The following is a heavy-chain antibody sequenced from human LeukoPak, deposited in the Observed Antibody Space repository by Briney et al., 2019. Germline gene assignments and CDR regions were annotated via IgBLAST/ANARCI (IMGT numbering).Heavy chain of an antibody. D-gene: IGHD2-15*01. V-gene: IGHV4-59*01. CDR1: GGSISSYY. CDR3: ARVRGSAEFHYMDV. J-gene: IGHJ6*03. CDR2: IYYSGST. Sequence: SETLSLTCTVSGGSISSYYWSWIRQPPGKGLEWIGYIYYSGSTNYNPSLKSRVTISVDTSKNQFSLKLSFVTAADTAVYYCARVRGSAEFHYMDVWGKGTTVTVSS.